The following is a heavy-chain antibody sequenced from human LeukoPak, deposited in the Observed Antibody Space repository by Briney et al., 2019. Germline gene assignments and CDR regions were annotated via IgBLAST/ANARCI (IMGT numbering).Heavy chain of an antibody. CDR2: ISGTGEDT. V-gene: IGHV3-23*01. J-gene: IGHJ6*02. D-gene: IGHD3-10*01. CDR1: GFAFSNYA. Sequence: PGGSLRLSCVGSGFAFSNYAMTWVRQAPGKGLEWVSTISGTGEDTYCVDYLKGRFAISRDNSNNTLFLQMNNLRAEDTAVYYCAKSGGRPGSYNSSPRYYYYGMDVWGQGTTVTVSS. CDR3: AKSGGRPGSYNSSPRYYYYGMDV.